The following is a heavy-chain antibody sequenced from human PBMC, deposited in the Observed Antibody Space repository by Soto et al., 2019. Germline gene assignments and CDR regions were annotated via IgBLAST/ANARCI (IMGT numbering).Heavy chain of an antibody. V-gene: IGHV4-39*01. CDR3: ARAAPEDVVVVPALKGYFDY. CDR1: GGSISSSSHY. D-gene: IGHD2-15*01. J-gene: IGHJ4*02. Sequence: KPSETLSLTCSVSGGSISSSSHYWGWIRQPPGKGLEWIANIYYSGSTYYNPSLQSRVTISVDTSKDQFSLKVNSVTAADTAVYYCARAAPEDVVVVPALKGYFDYWGQGTLVTVSS. CDR2: IYYSGST.